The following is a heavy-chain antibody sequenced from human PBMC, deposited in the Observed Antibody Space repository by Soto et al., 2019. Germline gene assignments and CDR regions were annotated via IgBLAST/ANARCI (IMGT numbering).Heavy chain of an antibody. CDR2: ISYDGSNK. V-gene: IGHV3-30-3*01. J-gene: IGHJ4*02. CDR1: GFTFSSYA. D-gene: IGHD6-19*01. Sequence: QVQLVESGGGVVQPGRSLRLSCAASGFTFSSYAMHWVRQAPGKGLEWVAVISYDGSNKYYADSVKGRFTISRDNSKNTLYLQMNSLRAEDTAVYYCARARIAVAGGGVDYWGQGTLFTVSS. CDR3: ARARIAVAGGGVDY.